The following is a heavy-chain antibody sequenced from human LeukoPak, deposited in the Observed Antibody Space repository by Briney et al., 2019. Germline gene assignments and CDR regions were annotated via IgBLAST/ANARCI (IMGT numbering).Heavy chain of an antibody. V-gene: IGHV3-33*06. Sequence: GRPLRLSCAASGFTFSSYGMHWVRQAPGKGLEWVAVIWYDGSNKYYADSVKGRFTISRDNSKNTLYLQMNSLRAEDTAVYYCAKDQARNYYDSSGFDYWGQGTLVTVSS. D-gene: IGHD3-22*01. J-gene: IGHJ4*02. CDR1: GFTFSSYG. CDR2: IWYDGSNK. CDR3: AKDQARNYYDSSGFDY.